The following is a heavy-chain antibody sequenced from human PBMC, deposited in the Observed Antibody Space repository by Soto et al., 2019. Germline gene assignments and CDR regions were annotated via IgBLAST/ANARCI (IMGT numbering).Heavy chain of an antibody. CDR1: GGSISSYY. D-gene: IGHD3-22*01. V-gene: IGHV4-59*01. J-gene: IGHJ2*01. Sequence: PSETLSLTCTVSGGSISSYYWSWIRQPPGKGLEWIGYIYYSGSTNYNPSLKSRVTISVDTSKNQFSLKLSSVTAADTAVYYCARDPYDSSGPHFDPWGRGTLVTVSS. CDR2: IYYSGST. CDR3: ARDPYDSSGPHFDP.